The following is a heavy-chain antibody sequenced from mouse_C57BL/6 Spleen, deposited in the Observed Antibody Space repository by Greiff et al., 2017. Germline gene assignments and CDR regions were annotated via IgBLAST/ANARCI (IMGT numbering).Heavy chain of an antibody. D-gene: IGHD4-1*01. V-gene: IGHV1-47*01. CDR3: AITGDY. CDR1: GYSFTTYP. Sequence: QVHVKLSGPELVKPGASVKMSCKASGYSFTTYPIEWMKQNHGKSLEWIGNFHTYNDDAKYNEKFKGKATLTVEKSSSTVYLELSRLTSDDSAVYYCAITGDYWGQGTTRTVSS. CDR2: FHTYNDDA. J-gene: IGHJ2*01.